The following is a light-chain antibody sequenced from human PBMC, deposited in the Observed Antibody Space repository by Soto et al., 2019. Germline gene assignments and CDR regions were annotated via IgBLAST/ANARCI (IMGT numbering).Light chain of an antibody. J-gene: IGLJ2*01. CDR2: EVS. CDR3: CSYAGSSTFVV. Sequence: QSALTQPASVSGSPGQSITISCTGTSSDVGSYNLVSWYQQHPGKAPKLMIYEVSKRPSGVSNRFSGSKSGNTASLAISCLQAEDEADYYCCSYAGSSTFVVFGGGTKLTVL. V-gene: IGLV2-23*02. CDR1: SSDVGSYNL.